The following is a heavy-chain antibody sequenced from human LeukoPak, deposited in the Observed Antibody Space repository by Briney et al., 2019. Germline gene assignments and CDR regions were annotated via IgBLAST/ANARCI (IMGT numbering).Heavy chain of an antibody. CDR3: AKAMVRGVIVSLLDY. CDR1: GFTFSSYA. Sequence: PGGSLRLSCAASGFTFSSYAMSWVRQAPGQGLEWVSAISGSGGSTYYADSVKGRFTISRDNSKNTLYLQINNLRDEDTAVYYCAKAMVRGVIVSLLDYWGQGTLVTVSS. CDR2: ISGSGGST. D-gene: IGHD3-10*01. V-gene: IGHV3-23*01. J-gene: IGHJ4*02.